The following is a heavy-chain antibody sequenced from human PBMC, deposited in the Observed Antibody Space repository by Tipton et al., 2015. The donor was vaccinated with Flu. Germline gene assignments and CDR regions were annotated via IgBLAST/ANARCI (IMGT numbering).Heavy chain of an antibody. CDR2: IYTSGST. CDR1: GGSISSGSYY. CDR3: ARGVWFGELLPFDY. V-gene: IGHV4-61*02. D-gene: IGHD3-10*01. Sequence: TLSLTCTVSGGSISSGSYYWSWIRQPAGKGLEWIGLIYTSGSTNYNPSLKSRVTISVDTSKNQFSLKLSSVTAADTAVYYCARGVWFGELLPFDYWGQGTLVTVSS. J-gene: IGHJ4*02.